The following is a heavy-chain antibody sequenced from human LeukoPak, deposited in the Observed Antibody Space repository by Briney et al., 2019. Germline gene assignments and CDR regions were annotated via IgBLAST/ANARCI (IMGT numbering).Heavy chain of an antibody. D-gene: IGHD4-17*01. J-gene: IGHJ4*02. CDR2: ISYDGSNK. CDR1: GFTFSSYA. Sequence: GGSLRLSCAASGFTFSSYAMHWVRQAPGKGLEWVAVISYDGSNKYYADSVKGRFTISRDNSKNTLYLQMNSLRAEDTAVYYCARAMTTVTYEGFDYWGQGTLVTVSS. CDR3: ARAMTTVTYEGFDY. V-gene: IGHV3-30-3*01.